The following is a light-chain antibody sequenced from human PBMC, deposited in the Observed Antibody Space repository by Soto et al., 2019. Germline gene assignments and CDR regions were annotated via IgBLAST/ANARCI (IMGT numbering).Light chain of an antibody. J-gene: IGLJ1*01. CDR3: QSYDSSLSCYV. CDR1: SSNIGANYD. CDR2: ANI. V-gene: IGLV1-40*01. Sequence: QAVVAQPPSVSGAPGQRVTISCTGSSSNIGANYDVHWYQQLPGTAPKLLIYANIYRPSGVPDRFSGSKSGTSASLAITGLQAEDEADYYCQSYDSSLSCYVFGTGTKLTVL.